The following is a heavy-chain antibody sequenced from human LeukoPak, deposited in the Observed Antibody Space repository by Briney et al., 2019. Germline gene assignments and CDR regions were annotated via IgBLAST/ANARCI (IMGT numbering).Heavy chain of an antibody. CDR1: GFTFSSYW. J-gene: IGHJ4*02. CDR2: ISWNSGSI. D-gene: IGHD3-16*01. CDR3: AKDLYDYVWGSYDG. V-gene: IGHV3-9*01. Sequence: GGSLRLSCAASGFTFSSYWMHWVRQAPGKGLEWVSGISWNSGSIGYADSVKGRFTISRDNAKNSLYLQMNSLRAEDTALYYCAKDLYDYVWGSYDGWGQGTLVTVSS.